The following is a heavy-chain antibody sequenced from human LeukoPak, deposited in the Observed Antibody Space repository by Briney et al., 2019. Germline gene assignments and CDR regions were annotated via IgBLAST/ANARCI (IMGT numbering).Heavy chain of an antibody. J-gene: IGHJ5*02. CDR3: ARDGYYDFWSGYYNWFDP. Sequence: ASVKVSCTASGYTFTSYDINWVRQATGQGLEWMGWISAYNGNTNYAQKLQGRVTMTTDTSTSTAYMELRSLRSDDTAVYYCARDGYYDFWSGYYNWFDPWGQGTLVTVSS. D-gene: IGHD3-3*01. V-gene: IGHV1-18*01. CDR1: GYTFTSYD. CDR2: ISAYNGNT.